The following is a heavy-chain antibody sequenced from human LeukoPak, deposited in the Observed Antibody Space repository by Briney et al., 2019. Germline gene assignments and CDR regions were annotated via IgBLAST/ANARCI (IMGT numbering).Heavy chain of an antibody. CDR1: GFTFSSYS. D-gene: IGHD3-3*01. Sequence: PGGSLRLSCAASGFTFSSYSMNWVRQAPGKGLEWVSYISSSSSTIYYADSVKGRFTISRDNAKNSLYLQMNSLRAEDTAVYYCAKDSLEIPGDYWGQGTLVTVSS. CDR2: ISSSSSTI. V-gene: IGHV3-48*04. J-gene: IGHJ4*02. CDR3: AKDSLEIPGDY.